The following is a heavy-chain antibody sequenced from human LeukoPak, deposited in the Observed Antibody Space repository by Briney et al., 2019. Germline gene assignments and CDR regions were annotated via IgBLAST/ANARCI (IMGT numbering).Heavy chain of an antibody. CDR1: GGSFSGYY. J-gene: IGHJ4*02. V-gene: IGHV4-34*01. CDR2: INHSGST. CDR3: AGAWGDYYFDY. Sequence: SETLSLTCAVYGGSFSGYYWSWIRQPPGKGLEWIGEINHSGSTNYNPSLKSRVTMSVDTSKNQFSLKLSSVTAADTAVYYCAGAWGDYYFDYWGQGTLVTVSS. D-gene: IGHD2-21*02.